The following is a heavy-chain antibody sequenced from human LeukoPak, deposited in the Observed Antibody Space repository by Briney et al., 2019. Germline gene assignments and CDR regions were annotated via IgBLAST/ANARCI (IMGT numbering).Heavy chain of an antibody. V-gene: IGHV1-69*06. CDR1: GGTFRSYV. CDR2: IIPIFGTA. CDR3: ARGGIPVYYYYMDV. J-gene: IGHJ6*03. Sequence: SVKVSCKASGGTFRSYVFSWVRQAPGQGLEWMGGIIPIFGTANYAQKFQGRVTITADKSTSTAYMELNSLRSDDTAVYYCARGGIPVYYYYMDVWGKGTTVTVSS. D-gene: IGHD1-14*01.